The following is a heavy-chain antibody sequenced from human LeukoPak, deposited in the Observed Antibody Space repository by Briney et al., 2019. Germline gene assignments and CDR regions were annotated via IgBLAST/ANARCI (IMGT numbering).Heavy chain of an antibody. CDR3: AKAGEYSYGSGGRYYFDY. V-gene: IGHV3-30*02. J-gene: IGHJ4*02. Sequence: GGSLRLSCAASGFTFSSYGMHGVRQAPGKGLEWVAFIRYDGSNKYYADSVKGRFTISRDNSKNTLYLQMNSLRAEDTAVYYCAKAGEYSYGSGGRYYFDYWGQGTPVTVSS. CDR1: GFTFSSYG. D-gene: IGHD5-18*01. CDR2: IRYDGSNK.